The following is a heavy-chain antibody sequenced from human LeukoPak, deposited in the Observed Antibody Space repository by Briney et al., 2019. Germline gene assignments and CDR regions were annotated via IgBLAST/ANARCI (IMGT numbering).Heavy chain of an antibody. D-gene: IGHD6-13*01. CDR2: ISYDGSNK. Sequence: PGRSLRLSCAASGFTFSSYGMHWVRQAPGKGLEWVAVISYDGSNKYYADSVKGRFTISRDNSKNTLYLQMNSLRAEDTAVYYCAKPAIAAAGTGYYFDYWGQGTLVTVSS. J-gene: IGHJ4*02. V-gene: IGHV3-30*18. CDR3: AKPAIAAAGTGYYFDY. CDR1: GFTFSSYG.